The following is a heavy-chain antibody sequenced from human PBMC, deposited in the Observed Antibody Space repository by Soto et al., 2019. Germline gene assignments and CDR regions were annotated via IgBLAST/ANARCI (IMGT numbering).Heavy chain of an antibody. V-gene: IGHV1-46*01. D-gene: IGHD2-8*01. CDR1: GYKFTTYF. CDR3: VRGYCTTTPCSGDFQH. J-gene: IGHJ1*01. Sequence: QVQLVQSGAEVKKPGASVKVACKASGYKFTTYFIHWVRQAPGQGLEWMGMIHPSGDTGYGQKFRGRVTMTIDTSTTTAYMELRNLTSADTAIYFSVRGYCTTTPCSGDFQHWGQGTLVTVAS. CDR2: IHPSGDT.